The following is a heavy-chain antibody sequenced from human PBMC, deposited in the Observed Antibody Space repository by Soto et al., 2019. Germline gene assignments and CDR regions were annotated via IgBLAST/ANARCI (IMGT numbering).Heavy chain of an antibody. CDR2: VWKDGNTK. Sequence: QVQLVESGGGVVQPGQSLRLSCAASGFSVSNYGMHWVRQAPGKGLEWVAVVWKDGNTKHYGDSVKGRFTISRDNSKNTLELQMSSLRGDDTAVYYCARGEAWTEEAFDSWGQGTRVTVSS. CDR1: GFSVSNYG. J-gene: IGHJ3*02. V-gene: IGHV3-33*01. CDR3: ARGEAWTEEAFDS. D-gene: IGHD1-26*01.